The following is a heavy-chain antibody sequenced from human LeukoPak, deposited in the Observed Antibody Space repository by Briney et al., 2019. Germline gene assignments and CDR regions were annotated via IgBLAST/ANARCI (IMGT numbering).Heavy chain of an antibody. V-gene: IGHV1-46*01. D-gene: IGHD2-8*01. Sequence: ASVNVSCKASGYTFTSNHMHWVRQAPAQGLEWVGVITASGHYTRYAQNFQGRVTMNRDTSTSTVYMELSSLRSEDTALYFCARDGTNYTFDIWGQGTMVTVSS. CDR1: GYTFTSNH. CDR3: ARDGTNYTFDI. CDR2: ITASGHYT. J-gene: IGHJ3*02.